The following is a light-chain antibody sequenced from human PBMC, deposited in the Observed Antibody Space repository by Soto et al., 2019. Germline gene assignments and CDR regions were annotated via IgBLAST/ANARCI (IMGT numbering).Light chain of an antibody. CDR2: GAS. V-gene: IGKV3-15*01. CDR3: QQYNTWLWT. CDR1: QSVNAN. J-gene: IGKJ1*01. Sequence: EVVMTQSPATLSVSPGERATLSCRASQSVNANLAWYQQKPGQAPRLLIHGASNRATGIPARFSGSGCGTEFILTISSLQAEDFAVYYCQQYNTWLWTFGRETKVEI.